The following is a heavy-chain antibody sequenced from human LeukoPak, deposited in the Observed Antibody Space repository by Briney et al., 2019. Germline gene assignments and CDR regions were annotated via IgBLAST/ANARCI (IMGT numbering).Heavy chain of an antibody. V-gene: IGHV4-34*01. Sequence: SETLSLTCAVHGGSFIPYYWRSIRQPPGKGLEWIGENKHSGSANYNPSLKSRATISVDNSKKQYSLKLSSVTAADTAVYYCARGGFYCGGDCYVDYWGQGPLVTVST. CDR3: ARGGFYCGGDCYVDY. CDR1: GGSFIPYY. CDR2: NKHSGSA. J-gene: IGHJ4*02. D-gene: IGHD2-21*02.